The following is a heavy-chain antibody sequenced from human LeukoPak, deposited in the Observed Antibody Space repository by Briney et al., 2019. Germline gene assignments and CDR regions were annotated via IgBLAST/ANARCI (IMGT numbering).Heavy chain of an antibody. J-gene: IGHJ3*02. CDR1: GFTFDDYA. CDR2: MSWNSGSI. V-gene: IGHV3-9*01. D-gene: IGHD2-2*01. CDR3: AKGYCSSTSCLRNAFDI. Sequence: GGSLRLSCAASGFTFDDYAMYWVRQGPGKSLEWVSGMSWNSGSIGYADSVKGRFTISRDNARNSLYLQMNSLRVEDTALYYCAKGYCSSTSCLRNAFDIWGQGTVVTVSS.